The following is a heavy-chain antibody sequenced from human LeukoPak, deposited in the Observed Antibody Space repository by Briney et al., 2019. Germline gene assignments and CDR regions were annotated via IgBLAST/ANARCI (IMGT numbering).Heavy chain of an antibody. D-gene: IGHD6-6*01. CDR1: GGSISAYY. CDR2: IYYSGST. Sequence: PSETLSLTCTVSGGSISAYYWTWIRLPPGKGLEWIGYIYYSGSTNYNPSLKSRVTISVDTSKNQFSLKLSSVTAADTAVYYCATIAGSSSYWGQGTLVTVSS. CDR3: ATIAGSSSY. V-gene: IGHV4-59*08. J-gene: IGHJ4*02.